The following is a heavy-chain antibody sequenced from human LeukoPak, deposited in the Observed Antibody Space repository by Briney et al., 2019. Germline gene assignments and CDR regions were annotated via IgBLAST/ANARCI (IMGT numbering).Heavy chain of an antibody. CDR1: GFTFSSYS. V-gene: IGHV3-21*01. CDR2: ISSSSSSYI. J-gene: IGHJ4*02. Sequence: GGSLRLSCAASGFTFSSYSMNWDRQAPGKGLEWVSSISSSSSSYIYYADSVKGRFTISRDNAKNSLYLQMNSLRAEDTAVYYCARDSPYGDFFDYWGQGTLVTVSS. CDR3: ARDSPYGDFFDY. D-gene: IGHD4-17*01.